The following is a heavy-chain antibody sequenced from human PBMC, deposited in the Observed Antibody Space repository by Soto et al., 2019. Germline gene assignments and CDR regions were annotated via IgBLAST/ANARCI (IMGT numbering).Heavy chain of an antibody. Sequence: QVQLVESGGGVVQPGRSLRLSCAASGFTFSSYAMHWVRQAPGKGLEWVAVISYDGSNKYYADSVKGRFTISRDNSKNTLYQQMHSLRAEDTAVYYCARYSSSSGSYYFDYWGQGTLVTVSS. D-gene: IGHD6-19*01. CDR2: ISYDGSNK. CDR1: GFTFSSYA. V-gene: IGHV3-30-3*01. J-gene: IGHJ4*02. CDR3: ARYSSSSGSYYFDY.